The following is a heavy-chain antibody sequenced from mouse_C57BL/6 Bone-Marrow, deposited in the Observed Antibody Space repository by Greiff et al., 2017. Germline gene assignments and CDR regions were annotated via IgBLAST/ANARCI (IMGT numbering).Heavy chain of an antibody. J-gene: IGHJ1*03. D-gene: IGHD1-1*01. CDR3: ARGGPLPVGSSGCFDV. Sequence: EVQLQQSGPELVKPGASVKISCKASGYTFTDYYMNWVKQSHGKSLEWIGDINPNNGGTSYNQKFKGKATLTVDKSSSSAYMELSSLTSEDSAVYSCARGGPLPVGSSGCFDVWGTGTTVTVSS. V-gene: IGHV1-26*01. CDR2: INPNNGGT. CDR1: GYTFTDYY.